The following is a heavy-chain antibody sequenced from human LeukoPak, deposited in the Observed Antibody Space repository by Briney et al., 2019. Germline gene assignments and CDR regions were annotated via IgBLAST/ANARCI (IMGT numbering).Heavy chain of an antibody. D-gene: IGHD2-2*01. J-gene: IGHJ6*04. Sequence: APVKVSCKASGYTFTSYGISWVRQAPGQGLEWMGWISAYNGNTNYAQKLQGRVTMTTDTSTSTAYMELRSLRSDDTAVYYCARRGYCSSTSCPYDLYYYYGMDVWGKGTTVTVSS. CDR3: ARRGYCSSTSCPYDLYYYYGMDV. V-gene: IGHV1-18*04. CDR2: ISAYNGNT. CDR1: GYTFTSYG.